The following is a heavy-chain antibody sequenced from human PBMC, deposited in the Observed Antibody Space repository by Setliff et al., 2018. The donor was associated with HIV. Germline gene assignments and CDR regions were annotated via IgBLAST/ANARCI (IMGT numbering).Heavy chain of an antibody. Sequence: SETLSLTCTVSGGSISSGSFFWSWLRQPAGKALEWIGHIYTSGSANYNPSLKSRVTISVDTSKNQFSLKLSAVTAADTAVYYCARVTANRITMIVVVISGDWFDPWGQGTLVTVSS. CDR1: GGSISSGSFF. D-gene: IGHD3-22*01. J-gene: IGHJ5*02. V-gene: IGHV4-61*09. CDR3: ARVTANRITMIVVVISGDWFDP. CDR2: IYTSGSA.